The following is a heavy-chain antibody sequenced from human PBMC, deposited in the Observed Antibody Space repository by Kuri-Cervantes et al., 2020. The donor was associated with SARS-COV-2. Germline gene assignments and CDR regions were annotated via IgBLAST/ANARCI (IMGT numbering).Heavy chain of an antibody. CDR1: GFTFSDYY. CDR2: ISSSGSTI. CDR3: ARDGYRNISRSWYGSYYYYYMDV. D-gene: IGHD6-13*01. Sequence: GGSLRLSCAASGFTFSDYYMSWIRQAPGKGREWVSYISSSGSTIYYADSVKGRFTISRDNAKNSLYLQMNSLRAEDTAVYYCARDGYRNISRSWYGSYYYYYMDVWGKGTTVTVSS. V-gene: IGHV3-11*04. J-gene: IGHJ6*03.